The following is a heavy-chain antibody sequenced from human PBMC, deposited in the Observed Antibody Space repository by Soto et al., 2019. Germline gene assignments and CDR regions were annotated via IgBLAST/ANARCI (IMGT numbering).Heavy chain of an antibody. CDR3: ARAPRIVVVVAANVVWFDP. J-gene: IGHJ5*02. CDR2: ISAYNGNT. D-gene: IGHD2-15*01. V-gene: IGHV1-18*01. Sequence: ASVKVSCKASGYTFTSYGISWVRQAPGQGLEWMGWISAYNGNTNYAQKLQGRVTMTTDTSTSTAYMELRSLRSDDTAVYYCARAPRIVVVVAANVVWFDPWGQGTLVTVSS. CDR1: GYTFTSYG.